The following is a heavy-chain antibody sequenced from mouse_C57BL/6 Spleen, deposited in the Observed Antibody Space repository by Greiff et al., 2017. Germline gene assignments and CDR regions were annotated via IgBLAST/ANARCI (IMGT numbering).Heavy chain of an antibody. D-gene: IGHD1-1*01. CDR3: ARTGGSSPNWYFDV. V-gene: IGHV1-52*01. CDR1: GYTFTSYW. CDR2: IDPSDSET. Sequence: QVQLQQPGAELVRPGSSVKLSCKASGYTFTSYWMHWVKQRPIQGLEWIGNIDPSDSETHYNQKFKDKATLTVDKSSSTAYMQLSSLPSEDSAVYYCARTGGSSPNWYFDVWGTGTTVTVSS. J-gene: IGHJ1*03.